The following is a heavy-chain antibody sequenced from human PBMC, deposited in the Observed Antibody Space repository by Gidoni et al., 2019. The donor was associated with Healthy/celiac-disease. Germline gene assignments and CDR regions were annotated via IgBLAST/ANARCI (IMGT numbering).Heavy chain of an antibody. CDR2: ISYDGSNK. Sequence: QVQLVESGGGVVQHGRSLRLSCAAYGFTFSSSGMHWVRQAHGKGLEWVAVISYDGSNKYYSDSVKGRFTISRDNSKNTLYLQMNSLISEDTAVYYCAKVLSEGYSSGWYVDAFDIWGQGTMVTVSS. V-gene: IGHV3-30*18. D-gene: IGHD6-19*01. CDR1: GFTFSSSG. J-gene: IGHJ3*02. CDR3: AKVLSEGYSSGWYVDAFDI.